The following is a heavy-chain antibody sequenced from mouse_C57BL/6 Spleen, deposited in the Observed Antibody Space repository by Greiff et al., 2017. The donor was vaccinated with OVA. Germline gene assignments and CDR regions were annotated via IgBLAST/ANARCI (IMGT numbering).Heavy chain of an antibody. J-gene: IGHJ2*01. Sequence: VQLQQSGTVLARPGASVKMSCKTSGYTFTSYWMHWVKQRPGQGLEWIGAIYPGNSDTSYNQKFKGKAKLTAVTSASTAYMELSSLTNEDSAVYYCARDYDGQGFDYWGQGTTLTVSS. CDR3: ARDYDGQGFDY. D-gene: IGHD2-3*01. CDR1: GYTFTSYW. V-gene: IGHV1-5*01. CDR2: IYPGNSDT.